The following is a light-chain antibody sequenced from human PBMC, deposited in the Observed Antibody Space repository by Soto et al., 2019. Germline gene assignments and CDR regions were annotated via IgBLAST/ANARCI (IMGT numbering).Light chain of an antibody. CDR1: RRVSSS. CDR3: QVRANWSIA. CDR2: DSS. Sequence: LPLPPREKSTLSFRRSRRVSSSLAGYQLKPGQAPWLLLYDSSNRAAGILARFCGSGSGTDFTITINSLEPEDFAVVYCQVRANWSIAFG. V-gene: IGKV3-11*01. J-gene: IGKJ3*01.